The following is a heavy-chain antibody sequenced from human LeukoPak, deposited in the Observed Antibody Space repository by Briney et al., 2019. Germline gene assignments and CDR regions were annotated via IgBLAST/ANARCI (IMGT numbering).Heavy chain of an antibody. J-gene: IGHJ4*02. CDR1: GYSISGGYY. D-gene: IGHD5-18*01. CDR2: VYRGGST. V-gene: IGHV4-38-2*02. Sequence: SETLSLTCTVSGYSISGGYYWGWIWQPPGKGLEWIGSVYRGGSTFYNPSLKGRVTISVDTSRNQFSLSLQYVTAADTAVYYCARRGYSYGYTWGQGTLVTVSS. CDR3: ARRGYSYGYT.